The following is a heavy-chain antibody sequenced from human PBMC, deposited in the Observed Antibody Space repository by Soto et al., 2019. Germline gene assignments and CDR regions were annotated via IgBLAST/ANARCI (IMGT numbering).Heavy chain of an antibody. D-gene: IGHD3-3*01. CDR3: ARAGPTVLRFFYAFDI. CDR2: ISSNGGST. Sequence: PGGSLRLSCAASGFTFSSYTMHWVRQAPGKGLKYVSAISSNGGSTYYANSVKGRFTISRDNSKNTLYLQMGSLRAEDMAVYYCARAGPTVLRFFYAFDIWGQGTMVTVSS. V-gene: IGHV3-64*01. J-gene: IGHJ3*02. CDR1: GFTFSSYT.